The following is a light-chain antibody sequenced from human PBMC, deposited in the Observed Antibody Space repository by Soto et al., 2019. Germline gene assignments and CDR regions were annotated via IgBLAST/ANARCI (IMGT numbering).Light chain of an antibody. CDR3: QQYKTYPLT. CDR2: SVS. J-gene: IGKJ4*02. V-gene: IGKV1-16*01. CDR1: QDIGNS. Sequence: DIQMAQSPSSLSASVGDTFTLTFRASQDIGNSLAWLQQKPGRAPKSLISSVSSLQSGVPSRFSGSRYGADFTLTISNLQPEDFATYYCQQYKTYPLTFGGGTKVDIK.